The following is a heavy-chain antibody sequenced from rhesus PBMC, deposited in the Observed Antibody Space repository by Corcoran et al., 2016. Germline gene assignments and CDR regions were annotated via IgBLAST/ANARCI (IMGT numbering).Heavy chain of an antibody. CDR3: AGESDRGGRLTAPLDY. D-gene: IGHD2-15*01. CDR2: ISGRSGST. V-gene: IGHV4-99*02. J-gene: IGHJ4*01. CDR1: GYPISSGYY. Sequence: QVQLQESGPGLVKPSETLSLTCAVSGYPISSGYYWGWIRQPPGKGLEYIGYISGRSGSTSYNPSLKSRVTISKDTSKNQFSLKLSSVTAADTAVYYCAGESDRGGRLTAPLDYWGQGVLVTVSS.